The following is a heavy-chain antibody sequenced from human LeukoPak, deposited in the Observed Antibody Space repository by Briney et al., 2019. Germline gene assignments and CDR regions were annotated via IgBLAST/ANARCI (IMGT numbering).Heavy chain of an antibody. CDR2: IYHSGST. D-gene: IGHD5-18*01. CDR3: ARDSGDSYGYHDAFDV. J-gene: IGHJ3*01. CDR1: GGSLSSGGYS. V-gene: IGHV4-30-2*01. Sequence: SETLSLTCAVSGGSLSSGGYSWSWIRQPPGKGLEWIGYIYHSGSTYYNPSLKSRVTISVDRSKNQFSLKLSSVTAADTAVYYCARDSGDSYGYHDAFDVWGQGTMVTVSS.